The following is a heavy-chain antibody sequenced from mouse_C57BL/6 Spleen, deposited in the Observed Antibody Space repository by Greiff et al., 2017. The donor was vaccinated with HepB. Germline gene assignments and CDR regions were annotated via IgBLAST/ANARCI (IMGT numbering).Heavy chain of an antibody. CDR2: IDPSDSYT. Sequence: VQLQQSGAELVMPGASVKLSCKASGYTFTSYWMHWVKQRPGQGLEWIGEIDPSDSYTNYNQKFKGKSTLTVDKSSSTAYMQLSSLTSEDSAVYYCARFDGVDYWGQGTTLTVSS. V-gene: IGHV1-69*01. CDR3: ARFDGVDY. CDR1: GYTFTSYW. J-gene: IGHJ2*01. D-gene: IGHD2-3*01.